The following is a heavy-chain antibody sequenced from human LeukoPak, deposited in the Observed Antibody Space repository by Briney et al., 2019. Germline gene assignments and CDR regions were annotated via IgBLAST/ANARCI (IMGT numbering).Heavy chain of an antibody. CDR1: GGSFSGYY. Sequence: SETLSLTCAVYGGSFSGYYWSWIRQPPGKGLEWIGEINHSGSTNYNPSLRSRVTISVDTSKNQFSLKLNSVTAADTAVYYCARLGDDYWGQGTLVTVSS. CDR3: ARLGDDY. CDR2: INHSGST. J-gene: IGHJ4*02. V-gene: IGHV4-34*01. D-gene: IGHD2-21*01.